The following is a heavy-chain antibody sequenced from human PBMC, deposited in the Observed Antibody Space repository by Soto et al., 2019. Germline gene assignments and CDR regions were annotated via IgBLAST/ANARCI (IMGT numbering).Heavy chain of an antibody. D-gene: IGHD4-17*01. CDR3: ARDDTVTTLYGMDV. CDR1: GGSISSYY. Sequence: SETLSLTCTVSGGSISSYYWSWIRQPPGKGLEWIGYIYYSGSTNYNPSLKSRVTISVDTSKNQFSLKLSSVTAADTAVYYCARDDTVTTLYGMDVWGQGTTVTVSS. V-gene: IGHV4-59*01. J-gene: IGHJ6*02. CDR2: IYYSGST.